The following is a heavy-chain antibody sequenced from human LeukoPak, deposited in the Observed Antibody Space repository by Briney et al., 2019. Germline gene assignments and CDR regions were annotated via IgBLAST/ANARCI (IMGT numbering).Heavy chain of an antibody. J-gene: IGHJ4*02. Sequence: PSETLSLTCTVSGVSVTNHYWSWIRQPAGKGLEWIGLIYYSVTTNYIPSLKSRVSMSVDTSKNQFSLKVNSVTAADTAVYYCASYSPDWDFDYWGQGTLVTVSS. CDR2: IYYSVTT. CDR1: GVSVTNHY. V-gene: IGHV4-4*07. D-gene: IGHD3/OR15-3a*01. CDR3: ASYSPDWDFDY.